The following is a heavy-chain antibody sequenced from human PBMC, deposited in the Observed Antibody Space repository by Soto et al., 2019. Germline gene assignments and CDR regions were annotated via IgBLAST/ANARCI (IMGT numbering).Heavy chain of an antibody. CDR3: ARVAGDYSNHAVFDT. V-gene: IGHV3-74*01. CDR2: INSDGSST. D-gene: IGHD4-4*01. Sequence: GGSLRLSCAASGFTFSSYWMHWVRQAPGKGLVWVSRINSDGSSTSYADSVKGRFTISRDNAKNTLYLQMNSLRAEDTAVYYCARVAGDYSNHAVFDTWGQGTMVTVSS. J-gene: IGHJ3*02. CDR1: GFTFSSYW.